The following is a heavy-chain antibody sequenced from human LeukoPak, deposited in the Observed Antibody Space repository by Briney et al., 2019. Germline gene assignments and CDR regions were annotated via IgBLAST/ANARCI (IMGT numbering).Heavy chain of an antibody. CDR2: IYYSGST. J-gene: IGHJ4*02. V-gene: IGHV4-59*08. D-gene: IGHD3-22*01. CDR1: GGSIRSYY. Sequence: SETLSLTCTVSGGSIRSYYWSWIRQPPGKGLEWIGYIYYSGSTNYNPSLKSRVTISVDTSKNQFSLKLSSVTAADTAVYYCARHRDYYDSSGYNDYWGQGTLVTVSS. CDR3: ARHRDYYDSSGYNDY.